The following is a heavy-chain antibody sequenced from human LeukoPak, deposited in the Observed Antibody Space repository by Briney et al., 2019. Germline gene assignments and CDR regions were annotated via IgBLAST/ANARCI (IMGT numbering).Heavy chain of an antibody. D-gene: IGHD3-3*01. J-gene: IGHJ6*03. CDR2: ISTYNGNT. Sequence: ASVKVSCKASGYTFTSYYMHWVRQAPGRGLEWMGWISTYNGNTNYAQKFQGRVTMTTDTSTSTAYMELRSLRFDDTAVYYCAIVFTIFGVVITYYMDVWGKGTTVTVSS. CDR3: AIVFTIFGVVITYYMDV. V-gene: IGHV1-18*04. CDR1: GYTFTSYY.